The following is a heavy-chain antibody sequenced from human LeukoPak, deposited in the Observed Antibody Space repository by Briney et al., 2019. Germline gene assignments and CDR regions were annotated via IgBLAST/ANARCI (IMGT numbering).Heavy chain of an antibody. Sequence: GGSLRLSCAASGFTFSSYWMHWVRQAPGKGLVWVSRINSDGSSTSYADSVKGRFTISRDNAKNTLYLQMNSLRAEDTAVYYCARVVVISPYGLDVWGQGTTVTVSS. D-gene: IGHD3-16*02. CDR1: GFTFSSYW. V-gene: IGHV3-74*01. CDR2: INSDGSST. CDR3: ARVVVISPYGLDV. J-gene: IGHJ6*02.